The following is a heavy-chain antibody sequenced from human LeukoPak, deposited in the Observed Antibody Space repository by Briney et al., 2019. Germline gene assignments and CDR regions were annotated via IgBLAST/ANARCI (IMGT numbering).Heavy chain of an antibody. Sequence: GGSLRLSCTASGFTFSAYAMSWVRQAPGKGQESVSAIIGSGAGTYYGDSVRGRFSISRDNSKNTVYLQMNSLRADDTAVYYCAKGEESSGLVSTYFDYWGQGTLVTVSS. D-gene: IGHD6-19*01. CDR3: AKGEESSGLVSTYFDY. V-gene: IGHV3-23*01. J-gene: IGHJ4*02. CDR1: GFTFSAYA. CDR2: IIGSGAGT.